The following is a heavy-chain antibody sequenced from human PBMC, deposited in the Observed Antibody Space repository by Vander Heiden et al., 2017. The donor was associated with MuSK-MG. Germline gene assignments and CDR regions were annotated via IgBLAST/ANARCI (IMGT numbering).Heavy chain of an antibody. CDR3: ARGNGDDAPGSNWFDP. Sequence: QLQLVQSGAEVKKPGASVKVSCKASGSTFTGYYMHWVRQAPGQGLEWMGWINPNSGGTNYAQKLQGWVTMTRDTSISTAYMELSRLRSDDTAVYYCARGNGDDAPGSNWFDPWGQGTLVTVSS. D-gene: IGHD5-12*01. CDR2: INPNSGGT. CDR1: GSTFTGYY. V-gene: IGHV1-2*04. J-gene: IGHJ5*02.